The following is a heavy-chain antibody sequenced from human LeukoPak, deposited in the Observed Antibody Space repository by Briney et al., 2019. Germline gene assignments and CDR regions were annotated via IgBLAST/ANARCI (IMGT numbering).Heavy chain of an antibody. D-gene: IGHD1-1*01. CDR1: GFTFSDYY. CDR2: ISSSSSYI. J-gene: IGHJ4*02. CDR3: ARDLRNWDGGAYFDY. V-gene: IGHV3-11*06. Sequence: GGSLRLSCAASGFTFSDYYMSWIRQAPGKGLEWVSSISSSSSYIYYTDSVKGRFTISRDNAKNSLSLQMNSLRAEDTAVYYCARDLRNWDGGAYFDYWGQGTLVTVSS.